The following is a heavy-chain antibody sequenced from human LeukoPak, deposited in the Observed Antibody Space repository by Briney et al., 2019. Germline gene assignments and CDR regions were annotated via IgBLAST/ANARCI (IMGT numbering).Heavy chain of an antibody. V-gene: IGHV3-30-3*01. CDR3: ARDREGIAAAGREYYYYYYMDV. D-gene: IGHD6-13*01. CDR1: GFTFSSYA. J-gene: IGHJ6*03. CDR2: ISYDGSNK. Sequence: GGSLRLSCAASGFTFSSYAMHWVRQAPGKGLEWVAVISYDGSNKYYADSVKGRFTISRDNSKNTLYLQMNSLRAEDTAVYYCARDREGIAAAGREYYYYYYMDVWGKGATVTVSS.